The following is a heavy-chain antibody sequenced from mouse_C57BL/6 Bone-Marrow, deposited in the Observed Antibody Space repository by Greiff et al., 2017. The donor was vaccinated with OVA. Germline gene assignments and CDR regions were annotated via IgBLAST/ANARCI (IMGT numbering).Heavy chain of an antibody. D-gene: IGHD2-5*01. CDR2: IYPRRGNN. CDR1: GYTFTSYG. CDR3: ARRGSYYSNYCDFDY. J-gene: IGHJ2*01. Sequence: QVQLQQSGAELARPGASVKLSCKASGYTFTSYGISWVKQRTGQGLEWIGEIYPRRGNNYYNEKFKGKATLTADKSSSTAYMELRSLTSEGSAVYFCARRGSYYSNYCDFDYWGQGTTLTVSS. V-gene: IGHV1-81*01.